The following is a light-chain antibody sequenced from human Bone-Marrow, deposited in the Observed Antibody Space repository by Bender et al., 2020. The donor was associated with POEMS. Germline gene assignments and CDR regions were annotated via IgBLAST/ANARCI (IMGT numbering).Light chain of an antibody. V-gene: IGLV2-14*03. CDR3: CSYAGSSTWV. J-gene: IGLJ3*02. CDR1: SADIGDYNS. CDR2: DVT. Sequence: QSALTQPASVSASPGQAITIPCTGTSADIGDYNSVSWYQQHPGRAPILLIYDVTTRPSGVSARFSASKSGNTASLTISGLQAEDEADYFCCSYAGSSTWVFGGGTKLTVL.